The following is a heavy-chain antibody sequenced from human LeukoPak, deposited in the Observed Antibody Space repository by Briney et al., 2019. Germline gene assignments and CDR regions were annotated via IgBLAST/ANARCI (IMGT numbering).Heavy chain of an antibody. V-gene: IGHV3-21*01. CDR3: ARAHNWKYGTFDY. CDR2: ISTSSSYI. D-gene: IGHD1-7*01. J-gene: IGHJ4*02. CDR1: GFPLSSYA. Sequence: GGSLRLSCAASGFPLSSYAMSWVRQAPGKGLEWVSFISTSSSYIYYADSVKGRFTISRDNAKNSLYLQMNSLRAEDTAVYYCARAHNWKYGTFDYWGQGTLVTVSS.